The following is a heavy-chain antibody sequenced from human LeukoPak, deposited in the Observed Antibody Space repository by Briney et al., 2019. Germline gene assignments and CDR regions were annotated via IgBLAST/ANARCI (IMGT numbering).Heavy chain of an antibody. D-gene: IGHD5-18*01. CDR1: GFTFSNYG. J-gene: IGHJ4*02. V-gene: IGHV3-53*01. CDR3: ARGWIQLWLFDY. CDR2: IYSGGST. Sequence: GGSLRLSCAASGFTFSNYGMHWVRQAPGKGLEWVSVIYSGGSTYYADSVKGRFTISRDNSKNTLYLQMNSLRAEDTAVYYCARGWIQLWLFDYWGQGTLVTVSS.